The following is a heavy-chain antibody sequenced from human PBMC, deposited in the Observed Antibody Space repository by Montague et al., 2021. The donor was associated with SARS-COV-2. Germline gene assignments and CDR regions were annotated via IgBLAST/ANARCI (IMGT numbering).Heavy chain of an antibody. CDR2: TYYSGXT. Sequence: TLSLTCTVSGGSISSGGYYWSWIRQHPGKGLEWIGYTYYSGXTXYXXXXKXRVTISVDTSKNQFSLKLRSVTAADTTVYYCARVGRQQLVRLSGMDVWGQGTTVTVSS. J-gene: IGHJ6*02. V-gene: IGHV4-31*03. CDR1: GGSISSGGYY. D-gene: IGHD6-13*01. CDR3: ARVGRQQLVRLSGMDV.